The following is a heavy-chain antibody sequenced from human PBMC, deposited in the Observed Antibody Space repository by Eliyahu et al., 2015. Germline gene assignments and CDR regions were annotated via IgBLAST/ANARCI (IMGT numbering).Heavy chain of an antibody. CDR3: AKVTVATTRGYYFDY. J-gene: IGHJ4*02. CDR1: GFTFSXYG. D-gene: IGHD5-12*01. CDR2: ISYDGSNK. Sequence: QVQLVESGGGVVQPGRSLRLSCAASGFTFSXYGMHWVRQAPGKGLEWVAVISYDGSNKYYADSVKGRFTISRDNSKNTLYLQMNSLRAEDTAVYYCAKVTVATTRGYYFDYWGQGTLVTVSS. V-gene: IGHV3-30*18.